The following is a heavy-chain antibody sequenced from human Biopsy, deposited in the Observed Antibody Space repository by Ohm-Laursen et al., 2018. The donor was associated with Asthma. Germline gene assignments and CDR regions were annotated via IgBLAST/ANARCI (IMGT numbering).Heavy chain of an antibody. D-gene: IGHD3-22*01. CDR2: IYSGGTS. CDR3: ARGDSSNWSHYYFDY. CDR1: GFAVSRDY. J-gene: IGHJ4*02. V-gene: IGHV3-53*01. Sequence: GSLRLSCAASGFAVSRDYMFWVRQAPGKGLEWVSVIYSGGTSHTADSVRGGFTISRDYSKNTLYLQMHSLRAEDTAVYYCARGDSSNWSHYYFDYWGQGTLVTVSS.